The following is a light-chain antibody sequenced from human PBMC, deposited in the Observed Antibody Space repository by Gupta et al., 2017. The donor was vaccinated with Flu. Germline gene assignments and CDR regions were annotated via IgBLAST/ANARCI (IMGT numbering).Light chain of an antibody. Sequence: DVVMTQSPLYLPVTLGQPASISCRSYESLLFSNGLTYLSWFQQRPGQSPRRLIYFVSNRYSAVPDRFHGSASGTDFRLKISSVEAEDVRIYFCFLGTHYAHTFGRGTRLEMK. V-gene: IGKV2-30*01. J-gene: IGKJ4*01. CDR3: FLGTHYAHT. CDR2: FVS. CDR1: ESLLFSNGLTY.